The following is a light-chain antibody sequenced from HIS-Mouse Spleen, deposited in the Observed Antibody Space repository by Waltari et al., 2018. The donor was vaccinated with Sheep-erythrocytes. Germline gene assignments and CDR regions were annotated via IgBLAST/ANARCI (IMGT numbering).Light chain of an antibody. V-gene: IGLV2-14*03. CDR3: SSYTSSSTLDYV. CDR1: SSDVGGYNY. CDR2: DVS. Sequence: QSALTQPASVSGSPGQSITISCTGTSSDVGGYNYVSWYQQHPGKAPKLMIYDVSKRPSGASNRFSGAKSGNTASLTISGLQAEDEADYYCSSYTSSSTLDYVFGTGTKVTVL. J-gene: IGLJ1*01.